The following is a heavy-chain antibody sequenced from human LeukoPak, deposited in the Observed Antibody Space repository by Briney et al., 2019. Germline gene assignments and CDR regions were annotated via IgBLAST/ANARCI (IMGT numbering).Heavy chain of an antibody. J-gene: IGHJ3*02. D-gene: IGHD6-13*01. CDR3: ARPLSGSSSWHGDAFDI. Sequence: SSETLSLTCTVSGGSISSSTYYWGWIRQHPGKGLEWFGSIYYSGSTYYNASLKSRVTISADTSKNQFSLKLSPVTAADTAVYYCARPLSGSSSWHGDAFDIWGQGTMVTVSS. V-gene: IGHV4-39*01. CDR2: IYYSGST. CDR1: GGSISSSTYY.